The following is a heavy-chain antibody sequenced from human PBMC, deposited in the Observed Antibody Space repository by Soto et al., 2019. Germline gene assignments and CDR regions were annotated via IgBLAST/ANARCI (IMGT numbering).Heavy chain of an antibody. J-gene: IGHJ4*02. V-gene: IGHV3-23*01. CDR1: GFTFSSYA. CDR2: ISGSGGST. CDR3: VQAKKAVVTPSQYS. Sequence: EVQLLESGGGLVQPGGSLRLSCAASGFTFSSYAMSWVRQAPGKGLEWVSAISGSGGSTYYADSVKGRFTISRDNSKNTLDPERNSRRAEDTAVYYCVQAKKAVVTPSQYSWGQGARVTV. D-gene: IGHD2-21*02.